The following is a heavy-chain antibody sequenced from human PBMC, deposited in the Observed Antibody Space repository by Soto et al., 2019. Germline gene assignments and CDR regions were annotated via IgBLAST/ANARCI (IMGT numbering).Heavy chain of an antibody. J-gene: IGHJ4*02. CDR2: IHYTGRT. CDR1: GCSISNYY. V-gene: IGHV4-59*12. CDR3: ARMRAGRELFDQ. Sequence: ETLSLTFTVAGCSISNYYWSWMRQPPGRGLEWIAYIHYTGRTNYNASLKSRVTISVDTSKNQFSLELTSLTAADTAVYYCARMRAGRELFDQWGPGILVTVSS. D-gene: IGHD1-7*01.